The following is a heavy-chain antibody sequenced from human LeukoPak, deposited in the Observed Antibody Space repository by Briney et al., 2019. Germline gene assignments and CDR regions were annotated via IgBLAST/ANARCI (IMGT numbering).Heavy chain of an antibody. CDR2: IYYSGST. CDR1: GGSISCYF. Sequence: SETLSLTCTVCGGSISCYFWSWIRQPPGKGLEWIGYIYYSGSTNYNPSLKSRVTISVDTSKNQFSLKLSSVTAADTAMYYCARRPSSSPYYYGMDVWGQGTTVTVSS. V-gene: IGHV4-59*08. CDR3: ARRPSSSPYYYGMDV. J-gene: IGHJ6*02. D-gene: IGHD6-6*01.